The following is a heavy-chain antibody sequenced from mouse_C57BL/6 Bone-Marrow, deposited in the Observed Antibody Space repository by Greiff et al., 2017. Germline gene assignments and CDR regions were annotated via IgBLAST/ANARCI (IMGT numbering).Heavy chain of an antibody. Sequence: EVQLVASGGGLVQPKGSLKLSCAASGFSFNTYAMNWVRQAPGKGLEWVARIRSKSNNYATYYADSVKDRFTISRDDSESMLYLQMNNLKTEDTAMYYCVRHRDYDGWFAYWGQGTLVTVSA. J-gene: IGHJ3*01. D-gene: IGHD2-4*01. CDR2: IRSKSNNYAT. CDR1: GFSFNTYA. V-gene: IGHV10-1*01. CDR3: VRHRDYDGWFAY.